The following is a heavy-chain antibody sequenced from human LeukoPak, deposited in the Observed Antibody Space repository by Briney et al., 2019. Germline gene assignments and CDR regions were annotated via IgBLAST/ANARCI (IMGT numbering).Heavy chain of an antibody. CDR3: ARGSNPMGYYYYYGMDV. J-gene: IGHJ6*02. Sequence: ASVKVSCKASGYTFTSYDINWVRQATGQRLEWMGWMNPNSGNTGYAQKFQGRVTMTRNTSISTAYMELSSLRSEDTAVYYCARGSNPMGYYYYYGMDVWGQGTTVTVSS. V-gene: IGHV1-8*01. CDR2: MNPNSGNT. D-gene: IGHD4-11*01. CDR1: GYTFTSYD.